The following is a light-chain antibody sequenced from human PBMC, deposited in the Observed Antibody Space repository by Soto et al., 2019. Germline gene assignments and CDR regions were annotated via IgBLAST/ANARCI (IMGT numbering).Light chain of an antibody. CDR1: SRDVGTYNF. Sequence: QSALTQPPAASGSPGQSVTISCTGTSRDVGTYNFVSWYQQHPGKAPKLMIYEVNKRPSGVPDRFSGSKSGNTASLTVSGLQAEDEADYYCSSYAGSNTWVFGGGTKLTVL. J-gene: IGLJ3*02. V-gene: IGLV2-8*01. CDR3: SSYAGSNTWV. CDR2: EVN.